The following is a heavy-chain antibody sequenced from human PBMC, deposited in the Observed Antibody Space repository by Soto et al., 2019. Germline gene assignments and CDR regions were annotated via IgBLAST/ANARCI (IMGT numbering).Heavy chain of an antibody. CDR3: AKHPYITMVRGAPAYSFFDY. CDR2: ISGSGGST. J-gene: IGHJ4*02. D-gene: IGHD3-10*01. Sequence: GGSLRLSCAASGFTFSSYAMSWVRQAPGKGLEWVSAISGSGGSTYYADSVKGRFTISRDNSKNTLYLQMNSLRAEDTAVYYCAKHPYITMVRGAPAYSFFDYWGQGTLVTVSS. CDR1: GFTFSSYA. V-gene: IGHV3-23*01.